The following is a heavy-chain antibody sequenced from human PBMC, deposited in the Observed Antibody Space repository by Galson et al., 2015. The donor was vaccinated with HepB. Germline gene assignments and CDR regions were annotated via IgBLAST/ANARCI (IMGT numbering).Heavy chain of an antibody. CDR3: ARIGPTYGDYGEFDY. V-gene: IGHV1-69*04. Sequence: SVKVSCKASGGTFSSYAISWVRQAPGQGLEWMGSIIPILGIANYEQKFQGRVTITADKSTSTAYMELSSLRSEDTAVYYCARIGPTYGDYGEFDYWGQGTLVTVSS. D-gene: IGHD4-17*01. CDR2: IIPILGIA. CDR1: GGTFSSYA. J-gene: IGHJ4*02.